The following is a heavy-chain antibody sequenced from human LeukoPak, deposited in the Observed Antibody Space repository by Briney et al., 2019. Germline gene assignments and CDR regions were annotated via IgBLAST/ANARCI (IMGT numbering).Heavy chain of an antibody. V-gene: IGHV1-2*04. D-gene: IGHD3-10*01. CDR1: GYTFTGYY. J-gene: IGHJ4*02. Sequence: ASVKVSCKASGYTFTGYYMHWVRQAPGQGLEWMGWINPNSGGINYAQKFQGWVTMTRDTSISTAYMELSRLRSDDTAVYYCARDVYYGSGSYYWDYWGQGTLVTVSS. CDR3: ARDVYYGSGSYYWDY. CDR2: INPNSGGI.